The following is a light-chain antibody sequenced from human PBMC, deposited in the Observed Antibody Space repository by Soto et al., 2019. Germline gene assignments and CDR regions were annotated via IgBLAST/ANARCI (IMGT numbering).Light chain of an antibody. CDR1: QSVSSSY. CDR3: QQYGSSPRT. Sequence: DIVLTQSPGTLSLSPGERATLSCRASQSVSSSYLAWYQQKPGRAPRLLIYGASSRATGIPDRFSGSGSGTDFTLTISRLEPEDFAVYYCQQYGSSPRTFGQGTKWIS. CDR2: GAS. J-gene: IGKJ1*01. V-gene: IGKV3-20*01.